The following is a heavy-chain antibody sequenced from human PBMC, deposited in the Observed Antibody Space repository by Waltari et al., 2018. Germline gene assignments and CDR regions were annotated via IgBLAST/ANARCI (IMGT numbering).Heavy chain of an antibody. V-gene: IGHV3-53*02. CDR2: IYSDGNT. J-gene: IGHJ4*02. Sequence: EVQLVETGGGLIQPGGSLRLSCAASGFPVTRNYMSWVRQAPGKGLEWVSVIYSDGNTYYADSVKGRFTISRDSSKNTLYLQMNSLRAEDTAVYYCARGLNAPNAYWGQGTLVTVSS. CDR3: ARGLNAPNAY. CDR1: GFPVTRNY.